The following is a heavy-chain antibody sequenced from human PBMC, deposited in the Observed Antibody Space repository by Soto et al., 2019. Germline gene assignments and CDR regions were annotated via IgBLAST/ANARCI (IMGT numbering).Heavy chain of an antibody. V-gene: IGHV1-8*01. CDR2: MNPNTGNT. CDR3: ARGLPIVADY. J-gene: IGHJ4*02. CDR1: GYTFTNYD. D-gene: IGHD3-22*01. Sequence: ASVKVSCKASGYTFTNYDINWVRQATGQGLEWMGWMNPNTGNTGYAQKFQGRVTSTRDTSASTAYMELSSLRSEDTAVYYCARGLPIVADYWGQGTLVTVSS.